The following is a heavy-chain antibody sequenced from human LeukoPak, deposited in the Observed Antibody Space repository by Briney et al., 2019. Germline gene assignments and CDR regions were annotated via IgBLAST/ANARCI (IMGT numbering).Heavy chain of an antibody. CDR2: ISGSGST. J-gene: IGHJ4*02. CDR1: GFTFSSYA. D-gene: IGHD4-23*01. V-gene: IGHV3-66*01. CDR3: AGYGGYSF. Sequence: PGGSLRLSCAASGFTFSSYAMSWVRQAPGKGLEWVSVISGSGSTFYADSVKGRLTISRDISKNTVYLQMNNLRAEDTAVYYCAGYGGYSFWGQGTLVTVSS.